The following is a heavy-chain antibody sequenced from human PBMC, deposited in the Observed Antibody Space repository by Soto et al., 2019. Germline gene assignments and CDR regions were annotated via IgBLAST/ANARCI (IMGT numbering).Heavy chain of an antibody. D-gene: IGHD3-22*01. CDR2: IIPPFGTA. CDR1: GGTFSSDA. CDR3: ARSNYYYDSSGYYYEDMNY. J-gene: IGHJ4*02. Sequence: QVQLVQSGAEVKEPGSSVKVSCKASGGTFSSDAISWVRQAPGQGLEWMGGIIPPFGTANHAQRFQGRVTITADESTSTAYMELSRLRSADTAVYYCARSNYYYDSSGYYYEDMNYWGQGTLVTVSS. V-gene: IGHV1-69*01.